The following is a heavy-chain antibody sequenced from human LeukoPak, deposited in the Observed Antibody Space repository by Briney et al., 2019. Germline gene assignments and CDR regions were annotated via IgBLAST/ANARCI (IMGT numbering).Heavy chain of an antibody. J-gene: IGHJ4*02. D-gene: IGHD3-22*01. Sequence: PGASLRLSCAASGFTFSSYSMSWVRQAPGKGLEWVSAISGSGGSTYYADSVKGRFTISRDNSKNTLYLQMNSLRAEDTAVYYCAKARYYYDSSGYYGDFDYWGQGTLVAVSS. CDR2: ISGSGGST. CDR3: AKARYYYDSSGYYGDFDY. V-gene: IGHV3-23*01. CDR1: GFTFSSYS.